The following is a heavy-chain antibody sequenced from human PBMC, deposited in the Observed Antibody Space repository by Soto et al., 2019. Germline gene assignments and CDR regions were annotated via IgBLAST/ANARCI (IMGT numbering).Heavy chain of an antibody. D-gene: IGHD4-17*01. CDR3: ARDPVGQDYADHDYGEDYCYYYGMDV. V-gene: IGHV1-69*01. Sequence: QVQLVQSGAEVKKPGSSVKVSCKASGGTLSSYAISWVRQAPGQGLEWMGGIMPIFSTANYAQKFQGRVTITADESTSTAYMELSSLRSEDTAVYYCARDPVGQDYADHDYGEDYCYYYGMDVWGQGTTVTVSS. CDR2: IMPIFSTA. CDR1: GGTLSSYA. J-gene: IGHJ6*02.